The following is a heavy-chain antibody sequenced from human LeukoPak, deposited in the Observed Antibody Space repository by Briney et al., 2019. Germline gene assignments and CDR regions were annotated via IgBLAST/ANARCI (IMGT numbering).Heavy chain of an antibody. D-gene: IGHD4-17*01. CDR2: IRSKAYGGTT. CDR1: GFTFGDYA. Sequence: PGRSLRLSCTASGFTFGDYAMSWVRQAPGKGLEWVGFIRSKAYGGTTEYAASVKGRFTISRDDSKSIAYLQMNSLKTEDTAVYYCTRDSDYGGNAFDIWGQGTMVTVSS. J-gene: IGHJ3*02. V-gene: IGHV3-49*04. CDR3: TRDSDYGGNAFDI.